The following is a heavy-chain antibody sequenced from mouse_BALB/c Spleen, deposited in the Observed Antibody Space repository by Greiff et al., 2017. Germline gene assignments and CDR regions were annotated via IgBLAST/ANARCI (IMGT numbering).Heavy chain of an antibody. V-gene: IGHV14-3*02. CDR2: LDPANGNT. Sequence: VQPQQSGAELVKPGASAKLSCPASGFNIKDPYMHWVKPRPEQGLAWIGRLDPANGNTKYDQKFQGKATITADPSSNTAYLQLSSLTSEDTAVYYGARYGIYYDYDVLFDYWGQGTTLTVSA. CDR3: ARYGIYYDYDVLFDY. D-gene: IGHD2-4*01. CDR1: GFNIKDPY. J-gene: IGHJ2*01.